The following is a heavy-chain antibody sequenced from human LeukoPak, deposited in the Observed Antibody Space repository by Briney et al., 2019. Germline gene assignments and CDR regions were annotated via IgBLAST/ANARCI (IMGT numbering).Heavy chain of an antibody. V-gene: IGHV4-59*08. Sequence: SETLSLTCPVSGGSIRSYYWSWIRQPPGKGREWIGYIYYSGSTNYNPSLKSRVSISRDMSKNQLSLMLSSVTAADTAVYYCARGFGAGNYYYGWFDPWGQGTLVSVSS. CDR3: ARGFGAGNYYYGWFDP. D-gene: IGHD3-10*01. CDR2: IYYSGST. CDR1: GGSIRSYY. J-gene: IGHJ5*02.